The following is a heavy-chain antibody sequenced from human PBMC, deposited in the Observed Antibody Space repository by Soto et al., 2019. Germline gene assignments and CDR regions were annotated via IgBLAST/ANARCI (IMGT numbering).Heavy chain of an antibody. D-gene: IGHD5-12*01. J-gene: IGHJ4*02. CDR1: GGSVSSGSYY. CDR3: ARDGDGYNY. V-gene: IGHV4-61*01. Sequence: QVQLQESGPGQVKPSETLFLTCTVSGGSVSSGSYYWSWIRQPPGKGLEWIGYIYSSGSTSYNPSLKSRVTISVDTSKNQFSLKLSSVTAADTAVYYCARDGDGYNYWGQGTLVTVSS. CDR2: IYSSGST.